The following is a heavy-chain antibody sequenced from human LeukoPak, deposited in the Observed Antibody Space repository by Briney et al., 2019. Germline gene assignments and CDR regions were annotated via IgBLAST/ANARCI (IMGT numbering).Heavy chain of an antibody. J-gene: IGHJ1*01. CDR3: ARDSSTVAGGGLF. CDR1: GYTFSAYG. V-gene: IGHV1-18*01. Sequence: ASLAVSCKASGYTFSAYGISWVRQAPGQGLEWMGWIYTYNGNANYAEHLQGRVTLTSDSSTTTVYMELKNLTSDDTAVYYCARDSSTVAGGGLFWGQGTLATVCS. CDR2: IYTYNGNA. D-gene: IGHD6-19*01.